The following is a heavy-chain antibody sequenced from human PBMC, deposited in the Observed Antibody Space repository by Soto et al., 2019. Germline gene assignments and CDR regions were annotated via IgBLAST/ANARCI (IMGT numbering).Heavy chain of an antibody. D-gene: IGHD1-7*01. J-gene: IGHJ4*02. CDR3: ASRDPGTSVDY. V-gene: IGHV4-4*02. CDR2: IYRTGST. Sequence: SETLPLTCTVSGGSFTSNNWWTLVRQPPGQGLEWIGEIYRTGSTNYNPSLKSRVTISLDKPENQFSLKVTSLTAADTAVYYCASRDPGTSVDYCGQGTLVTVSS. CDR1: GGSFTSNNW.